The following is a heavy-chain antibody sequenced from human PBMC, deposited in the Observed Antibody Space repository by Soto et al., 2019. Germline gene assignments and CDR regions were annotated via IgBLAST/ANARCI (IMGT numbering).Heavy chain of an antibody. CDR3: ARGAWHYDIPVGYYGMDV. V-gene: IGHV4-30-4*08. CDR2: IYYSGDT. CDR1: GDSIISGDYY. J-gene: IGHJ6*02. D-gene: IGHD3-9*01. Sequence: SETLSLTCTVSGDSIISGDYYWSWIRQPPGKGLEWIGYIYYSGDTSYNPSLKSRVTISIDTSKNQFSLKLRSVTAADTAVYYCARGAWHYDIPVGYYGMDVWGQGTKVTVSS.